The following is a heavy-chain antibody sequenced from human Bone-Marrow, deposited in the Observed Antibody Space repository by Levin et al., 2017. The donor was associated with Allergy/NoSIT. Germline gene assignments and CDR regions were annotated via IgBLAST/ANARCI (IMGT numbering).Heavy chain of an antibody. J-gene: IGHJ4*02. CDR1: GFTFSNYW. D-gene: IGHD6-13*01. V-gene: IGHV3-7*03. Sequence: HPGGSLRLSCAASGFTFSNYWMSWVRQAPGKGLEWVANIKYDKSEKYYVGSVKGRFTISRDNTQNSLYLQMDSLRAEDTAVYYCATSKAAPGNDWGQGTLVTVSS. CDR3: ATSKAAPGND. CDR2: IKYDKSEK.